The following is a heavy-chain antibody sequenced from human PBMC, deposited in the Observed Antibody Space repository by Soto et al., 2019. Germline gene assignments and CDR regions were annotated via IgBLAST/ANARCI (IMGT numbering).Heavy chain of an antibody. Sequence: QVQLVESGGGVVQPGRSLRLSCAASGFTFNNYAMHWVRQAPGKGLEWVAVISYDGSNKYYADSVKGRFTISRDSSKKTLYLQIYSVRAEDTVGYYCARGFNWNDFRYLDLWGRGTLVTVSS. CDR2: ISYDGSNK. V-gene: IGHV3-30-3*01. D-gene: IGHD1-1*01. J-gene: IGHJ2*01. CDR1: GFTFNNYA. CDR3: ARGFNWNDFRYLDL.